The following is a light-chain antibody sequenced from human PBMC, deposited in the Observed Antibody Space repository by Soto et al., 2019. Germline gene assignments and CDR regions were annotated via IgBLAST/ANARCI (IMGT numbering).Light chain of an antibody. Sequence: ENVLTQSPATLSLSPGERATLSCRASQSVSSYLAWYQQKPGQAPRLLIYDTSNRATGIPARFSGSGSGTDFTLTISSPEPEDVAVYYCQQRSNWPPMWTFGQGTKVEIK. CDR2: DTS. V-gene: IGKV3-11*01. CDR1: QSVSSY. CDR3: QQRSNWPPMWT. J-gene: IGKJ1*01.